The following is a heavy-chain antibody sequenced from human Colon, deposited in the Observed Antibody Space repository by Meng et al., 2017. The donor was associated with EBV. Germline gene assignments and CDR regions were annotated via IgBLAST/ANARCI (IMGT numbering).Heavy chain of an antibody. CDR1: GGSISSGNHY. Sequence: QGPLEEPGPGLVKPSQTLSLTCTVSGGSISSGNHYWSWIRQHPGKGLEYIGYIYYSGSTYYNPSLKSRVIISVDTSKNQFSLRLNSVTAADTAVYYCASLYGDSSVWYLDLWAVAPWSPSPQ. V-gene: IGHV4-31*03. D-gene: IGHD4-17*01. CDR3: ASLYGDSSVWYLDL. CDR2: IYYSGST. J-gene: IGHJ2*01.